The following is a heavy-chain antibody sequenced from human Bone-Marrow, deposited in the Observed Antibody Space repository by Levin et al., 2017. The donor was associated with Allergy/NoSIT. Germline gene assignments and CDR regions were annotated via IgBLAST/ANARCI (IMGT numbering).Heavy chain of an antibody. CDR2: ISGSGGST. D-gene: IGHD3-3*01. CDR3: AKGSTYDFWPSVKGNWFDP. CDR1: GFTFSSYA. Sequence: GESLKISCAASGFTFSSYAMSWVRQAPGKGLEWVSAISGSGGSTYYADSVKGRFTISRDNSKNTLYLQMNSLRAEDTAVYYCAKGSTYDFWPSVKGNWFDPWGQGTLVTVSS. J-gene: IGHJ5*02. V-gene: IGHV3-23*01.